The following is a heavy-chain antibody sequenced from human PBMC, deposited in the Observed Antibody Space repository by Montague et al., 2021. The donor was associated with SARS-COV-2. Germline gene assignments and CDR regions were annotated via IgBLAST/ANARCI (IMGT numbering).Heavy chain of an antibody. D-gene: IGHD1-14*01. V-gene: IGHV4-59*02. CDR2: FYSVGST. CDR3: ARETMTADAFDI. J-gene: IGHJ3*02. CDR1: GASVSSSD. Sequence: SETLSLTCTVSGASVSSSDWGWIRQSPGKGLEWIGYFYSVGSTDYNPSLKSRVTTSSDTSKNQFSLKVRSVTAANAAIYYWARETMTADAFDIWGQGTMVTVSS.